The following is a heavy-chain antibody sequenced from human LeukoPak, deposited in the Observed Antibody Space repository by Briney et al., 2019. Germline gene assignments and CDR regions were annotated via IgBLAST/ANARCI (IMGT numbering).Heavy chain of an antibody. V-gene: IGHV3-7*01. CDR2: INEDGSEK. J-gene: IGHJ4*02. CDR1: GFTFSRLW. Sequence: PGGSLRLSCAASGFTFSRLWMSWVRQAPGKGLEWVANINEDGSEKYYVDSVEGRFTISRDNSKNTLYLQMNSLRAEDTAVFYCARLPAYCSSTSCYVDYWGQGTLVTVSS. D-gene: IGHD2-2*01. CDR3: ARLPAYCSSTSCYVDY.